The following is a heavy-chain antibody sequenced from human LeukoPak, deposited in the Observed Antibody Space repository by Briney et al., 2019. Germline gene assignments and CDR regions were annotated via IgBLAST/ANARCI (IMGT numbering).Heavy chain of an antibody. CDR3: GLAVAGTRFDY. CDR1: GFTLSSYS. CDR2: ISSSSSYI. V-gene: IGHV3-21*01. Sequence: GRCLRLACAASGFTLSSYSMNCVRQPPGNGLGWVSSISSSSSYIYYADSVKGRFNTSRDNAKNSLYLQMNSLRAEDTAVYYCGLAVAGTRFDYWGQGTLVTVSS. D-gene: IGHD6-19*01. J-gene: IGHJ4*02.